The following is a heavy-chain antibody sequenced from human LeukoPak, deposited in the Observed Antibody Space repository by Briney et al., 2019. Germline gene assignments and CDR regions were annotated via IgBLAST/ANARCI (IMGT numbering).Heavy chain of an antibody. V-gene: IGHV3-11*01. J-gene: IGHJ5*02. CDR3: ARAPLYSSSSDWFDP. CDR2: IDSSGSTI. CDR1: GFTFSDYY. D-gene: IGHD6-6*01. Sequence: GGSLRLSCAASGFTFSDYYMNWIRQAPGKGLEWVSHIDSSGSTIYYADSVKGRFTISRDNAKNSLFLQMNSLRAEDTAVYYCARAPLYSSSSDWFDPWGQGTLVTVSS.